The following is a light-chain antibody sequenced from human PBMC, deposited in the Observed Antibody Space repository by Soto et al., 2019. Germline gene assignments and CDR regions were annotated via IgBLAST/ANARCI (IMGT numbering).Light chain of an antibody. CDR2: TGS. V-gene: IGKV1-12*01. CDR3: QQANRFPRT. Sequence: DIQMTQSPSSVSASVGDRVSITCRASQGISSWLAWYQQKPGGAPKLLIYTGSSLQSGVPSRFSGTGSGTDFTLTISILQPEDVATYYCQQANRFPRTFGGGTKVEIK. CDR1: QGISSW. J-gene: IGKJ4*01.